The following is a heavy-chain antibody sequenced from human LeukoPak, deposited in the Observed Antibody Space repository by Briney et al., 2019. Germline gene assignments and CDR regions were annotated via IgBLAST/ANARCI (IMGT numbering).Heavy chain of an antibody. CDR3: ERHECGGSCPYWYFDL. CDR2: IYYSGST. J-gene: IGHJ2*01. CDR1: GGSISISSYY. D-gene: IGHD2-15*01. Sequence: SETLSLTCTVSGGSISISSYYWGWIRQPPGKGLEWIGSIYYSGSTYYNPSLKSRVTISVDTSKNQFSLKLSSVTAADTAVYYCERHECGGSCPYWYFDLWGRGTLVTVSS. V-gene: IGHV4-39*01.